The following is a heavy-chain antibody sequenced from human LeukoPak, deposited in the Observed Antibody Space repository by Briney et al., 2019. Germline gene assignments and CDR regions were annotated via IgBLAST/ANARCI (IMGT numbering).Heavy chain of an antibody. J-gene: IGHJ3*02. CDR2: IYPGDSAT. CDR3: ARQELREDAFDI. Sequence: GESLKISCKASGYSFTTYWIGRVRQMPGKGLEWMGIIYPGDSATRYSPSFQGQVTISADKSISTAYLQWSSLKASDTATYYCARQELREDAFDIWGQGTMVTVSS. D-gene: IGHD1-7*01. CDR1: GYSFTTYW. V-gene: IGHV5-51*01.